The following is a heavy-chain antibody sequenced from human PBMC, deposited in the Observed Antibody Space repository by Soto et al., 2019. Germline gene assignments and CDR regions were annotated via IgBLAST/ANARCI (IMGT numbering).Heavy chain of an antibody. J-gene: IGHJ6*01. CDR2: IYYSGST. CDR3: ARDRVQLWLQSLKTDYYYGMDV. D-gene: IGHD5-18*01. CDR1: VGSISSGGYY. Sequence: SETLSLTCTVSVGSISSGGYYCSWMGQHPGKGLEWIGYIYYSGSTYYNPSLKSRVTISVDTSKNQFSLKLSSVTAAETAVYYCARDRVQLWLQSLKTDYYYGMDVWGQGTTVNVSS. V-gene: IGHV4-31*03.